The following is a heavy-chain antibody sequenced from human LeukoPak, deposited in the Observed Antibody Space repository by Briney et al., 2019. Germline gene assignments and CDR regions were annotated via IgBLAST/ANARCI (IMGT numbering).Heavy chain of an antibody. CDR3: AKDSLEAAGNFDY. CDR2: ISGDGDST. Sequence: GGSLRLSCVASGFIFNDYAMYWVRQVPGKGLEWFSLISGDGDSTYYEDSVKGRFSMYRDNRRNSVYLQMNSLRIEDTALYYCAKDSLEAAGNFDYWGQGTLVTVS. J-gene: IGHJ4*02. V-gene: IGHV3-43*02. D-gene: IGHD1-14*01. CDR1: GFIFNDYA.